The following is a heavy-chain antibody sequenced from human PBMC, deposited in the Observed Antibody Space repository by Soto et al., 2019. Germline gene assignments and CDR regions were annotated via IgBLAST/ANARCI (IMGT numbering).Heavy chain of an antibody. Sequence: GGSLRLSCAASGFTFSSYWMHWVRQAPGKGLVWVSRINSDGSSTSYADSVKGRFTISRDNAKNTLYLQMNSLRAEDTAVYYCAIVPPPIAVAGNDDFDYWGQGTLVTVSS. CDR3: AIVPPPIAVAGNDDFDY. V-gene: IGHV3-74*01. J-gene: IGHJ4*02. CDR2: INSDGSST. CDR1: GFTFSSYW. D-gene: IGHD6-19*01.